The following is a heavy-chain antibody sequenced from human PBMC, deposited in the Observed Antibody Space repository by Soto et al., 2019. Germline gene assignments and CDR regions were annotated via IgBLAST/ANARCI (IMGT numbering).Heavy chain of an antibody. J-gene: IGHJ4*02. D-gene: IGHD3-3*01. CDR2: MNQAGSEK. V-gene: IGHV3-7*05. CDR1: GFTFSNYW. Sequence: PGGSLRLSCGASGFTFSNYWMTWVRQAPGKGLEWVANMNQAGSEKNYVDSVKGRFTISRDNAQNSLYLQMTNMDPVDTATYYCAHRMSKYNFWNGGYFDFWGQGILVTVSS. CDR3: AHRMSKYNFWNGGYFDF.